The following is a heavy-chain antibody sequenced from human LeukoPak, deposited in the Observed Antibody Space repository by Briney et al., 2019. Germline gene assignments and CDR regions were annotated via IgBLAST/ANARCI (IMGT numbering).Heavy chain of an antibody. CDR2: IYYRVTS. V-gene: IGHV4-59*01. CDR1: GGSISSYY. Sequence: SETLSLTCTVSGGSISSYYWSWIRQPPGKGLEWIDYIYYRVTSGYNPSLKSRVTMSVDMSTSQISLKLSSVTAADTAVYYCARAVGGDGSGSLWGPGTLVTVSS. D-gene: IGHD3-10*01. J-gene: IGHJ4*02. CDR3: ARAVGGDGSGSL.